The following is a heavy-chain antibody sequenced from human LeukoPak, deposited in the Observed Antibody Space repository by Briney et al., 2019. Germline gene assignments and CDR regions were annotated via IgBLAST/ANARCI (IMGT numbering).Heavy chain of an antibody. J-gene: IGHJ5*02. CDR3: ARDGGITSPNWFDP. V-gene: IGHV4-38-2*02. D-gene: IGHD2-2*01. CDR2: IYHSGST. CDR1: GYSISSGYY. Sequence: PSETLSLTCTVSGYSISSGYYWGWIRQPPGKGLEWIGSIYHSGSTYYNPSLKSRVTISVDTSKNQFSLKLSSVTAADTAVYYCARDGGITSPNWFDPWGQGTLVTVSS.